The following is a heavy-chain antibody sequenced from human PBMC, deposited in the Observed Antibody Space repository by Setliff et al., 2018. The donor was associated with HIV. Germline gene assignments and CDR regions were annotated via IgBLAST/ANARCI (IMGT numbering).Heavy chain of an antibody. D-gene: IGHD1-1*01. Sequence: PGGSLRLSCAGSGFTFSDAWITWVRQAPGKGLEWLGRIKSKIDGETTDYAAHVKGRFTISRDDSKNTVYLHMNSLKTDDTAVYYCARGPPSGTTRRNNWFDPWGQGTLVTVSS. J-gene: IGHJ5*02. V-gene: IGHV3-15*01. CDR2: IKSKIDGETT. CDR1: GFTFSDAW. CDR3: ARGPPSGTTRRNNWFDP.